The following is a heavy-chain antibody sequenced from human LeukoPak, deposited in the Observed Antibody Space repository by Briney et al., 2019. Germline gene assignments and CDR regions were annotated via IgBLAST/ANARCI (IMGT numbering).Heavy chain of an antibody. D-gene: IGHD1-26*01. Sequence: QPGGSLRLSCAASGFTSSSYWMSWVRQAPGKGLEWVANIKQDGSEKYYVDSVKGRFTISRDNAKNSLYLQMNSLRAEDTAVYYCTRDPYWEKYWYFDLWGRGTLVTVSS. J-gene: IGHJ2*01. CDR2: IKQDGSEK. V-gene: IGHV3-7*01. CDR3: TRDPYWEKYWYFDL. CDR1: GFTSSSYW.